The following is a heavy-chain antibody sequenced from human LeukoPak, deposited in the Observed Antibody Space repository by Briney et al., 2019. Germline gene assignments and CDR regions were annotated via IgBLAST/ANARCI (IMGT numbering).Heavy chain of an antibody. CDR2: IYHSGST. V-gene: IGHV4-38-2*02. CDR3: ARDSSSSYYVDY. CDR1: GYSISSGYY. Sequence: SETLSLTCTVSGYSISSGYYWGWIRQPPGKGLEWIGSIYHSGSTYYNPSLNSRVTISVDTSKNQFSLKLSSVTAADTAVYYCARDSSSSYYVDYWGQGTLVTVSS. J-gene: IGHJ4*02. D-gene: IGHD6-6*01.